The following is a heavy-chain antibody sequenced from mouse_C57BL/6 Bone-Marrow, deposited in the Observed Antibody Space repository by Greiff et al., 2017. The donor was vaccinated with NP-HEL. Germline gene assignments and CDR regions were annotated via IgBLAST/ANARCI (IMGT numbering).Heavy chain of an antibody. CDR3: AKGGYEGYFDV. CDR1: GFSLTSYG. Sequence: QVQLQQSGPGLVQPSQSLSITCTASGFSLTSYGVHWVRQPPGKGLEWLGVIWSGGSTDYNAAFISRLSISKDNSKGQVFFRMNSLHADDTAIYYSAKGGYEGYFDVWGTGTTVTVSS. D-gene: IGHD2-2*01. CDR2: IWSGGST. J-gene: IGHJ1*03. V-gene: IGHV2-4*01.